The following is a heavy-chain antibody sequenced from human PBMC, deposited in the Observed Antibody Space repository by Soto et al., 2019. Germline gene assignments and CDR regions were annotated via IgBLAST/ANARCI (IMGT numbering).Heavy chain of an antibody. V-gene: IGHV3-72*01. CDR2: IRGKGRGTTT. D-gene: IGHD3-10*01. CDR3: TRLGFYGACHI. Sequence: EVQVVESGGGLVQPGGSLRLSCAASGFIFSDHYMDWVRQAPGKGLEWVGRIRGKGRGTTTEYAASVQGTVTTSRDDSDNSQYLQINSLDTENTVVYYCTRLGFYGACHIWGQGTMVTVSS. J-gene: IGHJ3*02. CDR1: GFIFSDHY.